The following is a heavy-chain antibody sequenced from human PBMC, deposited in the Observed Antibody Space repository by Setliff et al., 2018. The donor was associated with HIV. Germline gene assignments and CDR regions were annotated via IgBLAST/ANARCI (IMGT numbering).Heavy chain of an antibody. Sequence: LSLTCIVSGGSIGSYYWSWIRQSPGKGLEWIGYVYYTGSTNYNPSHKSRVTIGVDTSKNQVSLELSSVTAADTAVYYCGRTMTYYYLCMDVWGNGTTVTVSS. CDR3: GRTMTYYYLCMDV. CDR1: GGSIGSYY. J-gene: IGHJ6*03. CDR2: VYYTGST. V-gene: IGHV4-59*08.